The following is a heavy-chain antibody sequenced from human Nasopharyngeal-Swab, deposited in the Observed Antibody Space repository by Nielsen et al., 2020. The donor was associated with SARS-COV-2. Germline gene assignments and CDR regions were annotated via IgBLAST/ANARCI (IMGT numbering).Heavy chain of an antibody. CDR1: GLTFSSYG. Sequence: GGSLRLSCAASGLTFSSYGMHWVRQAPGKGLEWVAVISYDGSNKYYADSVKGRFTISRDNSKNTLYLQMNSLRAEDTAVYYCARDPSSGWYFTELYWGQGTLVTVSS. V-gene: IGHV3-30*03. J-gene: IGHJ4*02. CDR3: ARDPSSGWYFTELY. D-gene: IGHD6-19*01. CDR2: ISYDGSNK.